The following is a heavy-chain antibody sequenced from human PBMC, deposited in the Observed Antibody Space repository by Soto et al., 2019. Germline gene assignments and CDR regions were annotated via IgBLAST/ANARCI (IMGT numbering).Heavy chain of an antibody. V-gene: IGHV3-23*01. CDR1: GFTFSSYG. D-gene: IGHD1-26*01. Sequence: EVQLLESGGGLVQPGGSLRLSCAASGFTFSSYGMTWVRQAPGKGLEWVSTISGSGGSTYYADSVKGQFTISRDNSKNTLYLQMNSLRAEDTAVYYCAKRLYSGSYYDYWGQGTLVTVSS. J-gene: IGHJ4*02. CDR3: AKRLYSGSYYDY. CDR2: ISGSGGST.